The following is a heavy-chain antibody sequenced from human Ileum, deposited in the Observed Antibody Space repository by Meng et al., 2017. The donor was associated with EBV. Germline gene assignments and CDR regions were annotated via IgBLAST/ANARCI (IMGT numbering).Heavy chain of an antibody. Sequence: QVQLHEPVPGLVKLADSQSPPRAGTGYSISSSHWWACIRQPPGQGLGWIGYIYFSGSTSYTPSLKSQVTMSVYTSKNQCSLNLNSVTAVDTAVYYCARNVPGTSAYYDWGQGTLVTVSS. CDR2: IYFSGST. CDR1: GYSISSSHW. V-gene: IGHV4-28*01. D-gene: IGHD3-22*01. J-gene: IGHJ4*02. CDR3: ARNVPGTSAYYD.